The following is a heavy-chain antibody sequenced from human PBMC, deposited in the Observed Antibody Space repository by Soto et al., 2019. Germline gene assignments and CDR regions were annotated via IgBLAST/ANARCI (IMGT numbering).Heavy chain of an antibody. V-gene: IGHV4-30-4*01. CDR3: ARGPSLVRGVVDGWFDP. Sequence: SETLSLTCTVSGGSLSSGYYYWSWIRQPPGKGLEWIGYIYYSGSTYYNPSLKSRVTISVDTSKNQFSLKLSSVTAADTAVYYCARGPSLVRGVVDGWFDPWGQGTLVTVSS. J-gene: IGHJ5*02. CDR1: GGSLSSGYYY. D-gene: IGHD3-10*01. CDR2: IYYSGST.